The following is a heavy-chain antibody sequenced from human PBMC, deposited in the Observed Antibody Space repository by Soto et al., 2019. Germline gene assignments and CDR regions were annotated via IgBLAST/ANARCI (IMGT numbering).Heavy chain of an antibody. J-gene: IGHJ4*02. Sequence: ASVKVSCKASGCTFTTNAIHWVRQPPGQRLEWMGWINAVNSNTKYSQKFQRRVTITRDTSASTAYMELSSLRSEDTAVYYCAREVSGQWLVPNPFGYWGQGTLVTVSS. CDR2: INAVNSNT. V-gene: IGHV1-3*01. D-gene: IGHD6-19*01. CDR1: GCTFTTNA. CDR3: AREVSGQWLVPNPFGY.